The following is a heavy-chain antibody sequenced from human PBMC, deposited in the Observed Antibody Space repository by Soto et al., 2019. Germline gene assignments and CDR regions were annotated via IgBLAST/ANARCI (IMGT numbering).Heavy chain of an antibody. CDR2: FDPEDGET. J-gene: IGHJ4*02. V-gene: IGHV1-24*01. D-gene: IGHD6-19*01. CDR3: ATVFSSGWVLDY. CDR1: GYTLTELS. Sequence: PSVKVSCKVSGYTLTELSMHWVRQAPGKGLEWMGGFDPEDGETIYAQKFQGRVTMTEDTSTDTAYMELSSLRSEDTAVYYCATVFSSGWVLDYWGQGTLVTVSS.